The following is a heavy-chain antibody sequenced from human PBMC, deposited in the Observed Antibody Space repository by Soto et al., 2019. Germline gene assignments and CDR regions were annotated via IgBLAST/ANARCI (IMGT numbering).Heavy chain of an antibody. CDR1: GGSFSGYY. V-gene: IGHV4-34*01. J-gene: IGHJ5*02. CDR3: ARVSYCSSTSCWFDP. Sequence: QVQLQQWGAGLLKPSETLSLTCAVYGGSFSGYYWSWIRQPPGKGLGWIGEINHSGSTNYNPSLKSRVTISVDTSKNQFSLKLSSVTAADTAVYYCARVSYCSSTSCWFDPWGQGTLVTVSS. CDR2: INHSGST. D-gene: IGHD2-2*01.